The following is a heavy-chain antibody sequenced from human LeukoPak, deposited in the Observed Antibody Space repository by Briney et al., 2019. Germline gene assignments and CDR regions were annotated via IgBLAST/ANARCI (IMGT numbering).Heavy chain of an antibody. D-gene: IGHD1-26*01. V-gene: IGHV3-23*01. CDR2: ISGSGGST. J-gene: IGHJ6*02. CDR1: GFTFSSYA. CDR3: AKDKGWGYSSYDYYGMDV. Sequence: GGSLRLSCAASGFTFSSYAMSWVRQAPGRGLEWVSGISGSGGSTYYADSVKGRFTISRDISKNTLYVQVNSLRAEDAAVYYCAKDKGWGYSSYDYYGMDVWGQGTTVTVSS.